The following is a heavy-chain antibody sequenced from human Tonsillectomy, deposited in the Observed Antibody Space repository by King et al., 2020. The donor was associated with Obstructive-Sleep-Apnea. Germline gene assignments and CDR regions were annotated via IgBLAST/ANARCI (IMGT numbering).Heavy chain of an antibody. CDR1: GFTFSAYD. V-gene: IGHV3-30*02. CDR3: GKEEYSSGGGGFDY. CDR2: IRYDGSKK. Sequence: VQLVESGGGVVQPGGSLRLSCAASGFTFSAYDMHWVRQAPGKGLEWVAFIRYDGSKKYYGDSVKGRFTISRDNSKNTLYLQMNSLRPEDTAVYYCGKEEYSSGGGGFDYWGQGTLVTVSS. D-gene: IGHD6-19*01. J-gene: IGHJ4*02.